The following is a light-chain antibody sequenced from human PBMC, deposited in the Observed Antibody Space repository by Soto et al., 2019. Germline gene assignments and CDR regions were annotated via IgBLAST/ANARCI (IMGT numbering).Light chain of an antibody. CDR3: QQYNNWPLT. J-gene: IGKJ4*01. Sequence: EIVMTQSPATLSVSPGERATVSCRASQSVRSHLAWYQQKPGQAPRLLIYGAYTRATGIPARFSGSGSGTEFTLTISSLQSEDFAVYYCQQYNNWPLTFGGGTKVEI. CDR2: GAY. V-gene: IGKV3-15*01. CDR1: QSVRSH.